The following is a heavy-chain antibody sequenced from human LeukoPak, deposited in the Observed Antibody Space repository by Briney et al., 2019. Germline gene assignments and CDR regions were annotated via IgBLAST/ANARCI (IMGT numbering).Heavy chain of an antibody. J-gene: IGHJ4*02. V-gene: IGHV3-7*03. CDR3: ARRYFDY. Sequence: GGSLRLSCAASGFMFSSNWMSWVRLAPGKGLEWVANIKQDGTEKYYVDSVKGRFTISRDNAKNSLYLQMNSLRAEDTAVYYCARRYFDYWGQGTLVTVSS. CDR2: IKQDGTEK. CDR1: GFMFSSNW.